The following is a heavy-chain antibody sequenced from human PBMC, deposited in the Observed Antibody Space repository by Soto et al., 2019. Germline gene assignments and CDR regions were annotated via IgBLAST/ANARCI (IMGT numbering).Heavy chain of an antibody. CDR2: IKQDGSGK. J-gene: IGHJ4*02. CDR1: GFTFSSYW. V-gene: IGHV3-7*01. D-gene: IGHD3-3*01. CDR3: ARGDRTAIFVVGVPFDY. Sequence: GGSLRLSCAASGFTFSSYWMSWVRQAPGKGLEWVANIKQDGSGKYYVDSVKGRFTISRDNAKNSLYLQMNSLRAEDTAVYYCARGDRTAIFVVGVPFDYWGQGTLVTVSS.